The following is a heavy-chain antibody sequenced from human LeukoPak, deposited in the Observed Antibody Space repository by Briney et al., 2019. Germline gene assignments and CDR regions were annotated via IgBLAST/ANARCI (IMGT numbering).Heavy chain of an antibody. Sequence: PGGSLRLSCAASGFTFSSYAMSWVRQAPGKGLEWVSAISGSGGSTYYADSVKGRFTISRDNAKNSLYLQMNSLRAEDTAVYYCARDMYYYGSGSSIGYWGQGTLVTVSS. V-gene: IGHV3-23*01. J-gene: IGHJ4*02. CDR2: ISGSGGST. CDR3: ARDMYYYGSGSSIGY. CDR1: GFTFSSYA. D-gene: IGHD3-10*01.